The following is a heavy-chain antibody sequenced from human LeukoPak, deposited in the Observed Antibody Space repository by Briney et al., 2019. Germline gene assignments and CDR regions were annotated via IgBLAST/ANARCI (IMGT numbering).Heavy chain of an antibody. CDR1: VYTFPTYY. Sequence: ASVTVSCKASVYTFPTYYMHWLRQAPGQGLEWMAKINPSDGSTNDVQKYQGRVTRTRDTSTSTLYMELSSLRYEDTAIYYCTRVVVDSSGWYHFDYWGQGTLVTVSA. V-gene: IGHV1-46*01. CDR3: TRVVVDSSGWYHFDY. D-gene: IGHD6-19*01. J-gene: IGHJ4*02. CDR2: INPSDGST.